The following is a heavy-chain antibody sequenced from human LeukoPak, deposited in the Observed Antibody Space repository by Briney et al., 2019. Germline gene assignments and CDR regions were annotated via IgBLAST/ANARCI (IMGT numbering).Heavy chain of an antibody. Sequence: PGESLKISCKGSGYSFTNYWIGWVRQMPGKGLEWMGSIYPGASDTRYSPSFQGPVTISADKSISTAYLQSSSLKASDTAMYYCASFEGIAARPYYWGQGTLVTVSS. J-gene: IGHJ4*02. CDR2: IYPGASDT. D-gene: IGHD6-6*01. CDR3: ASFEGIAARPYY. V-gene: IGHV5-51*01. CDR1: GYSFTNYW.